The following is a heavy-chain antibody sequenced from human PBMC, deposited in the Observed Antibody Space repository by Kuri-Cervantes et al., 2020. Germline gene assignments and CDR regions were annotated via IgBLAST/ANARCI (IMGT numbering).Heavy chain of an antibody. Sequence: GESLKISCAASGFTFSYYPMHWVRQAPGKGLEWVAVIWYDGSNKYYADSVKGRFTISRDNSKNTLYLQMNSLRAEDTAVHYCAKETARQWLVRSNIDYWGQGTLVTVSS. CDR2: IWYDGSNK. V-gene: IGHV3-30*02. D-gene: IGHD6-19*01. CDR3: AKETARQWLVRSNIDY. J-gene: IGHJ4*02. CDR1: GFTFSYYP.